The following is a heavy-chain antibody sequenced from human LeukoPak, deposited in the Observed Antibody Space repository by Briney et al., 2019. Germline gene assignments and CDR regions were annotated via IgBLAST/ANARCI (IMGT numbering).Heavy chain of an antibody. V-gene: IGHV3-21*01. CDR2: ISGSSSYI. CDR1: GGSFSGYY. CDR3: ARDQTSVAGTVYNYFDP. Sequence: ETLSLTCAVYGGSFSGYYWSWIRQPPGKGLEWVSSISGSSSYIYYADSVKGRFTISRGNAKNSLYLQMNSLRAEDTAVYSCARDQTSVAGTVYNYFDPWGQGTLVTVSS. D-gene: IGHD6-19*01. J-gene: IGHJ5*02.